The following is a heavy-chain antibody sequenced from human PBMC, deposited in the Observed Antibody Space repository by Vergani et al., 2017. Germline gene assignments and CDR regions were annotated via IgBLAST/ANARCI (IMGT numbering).Heavy chain of an antibody. CDR3: ARAVGNYQYYFDY. V-gene: IGHV1-2*02. D-gene: IGHD4-11*01. Sequence: QVQLVQSGAEVKKPGASVKVSCKASGYTFTGYYMHWVRQAPGQGLEWMGWINPNSGGTNYAQKLQGRVTMTTDTSTSTAYMELRSLRSDDTAVYYCARAVGNYQYYFDYWGQGTLVTVSS. CDR2: INPNSGGT. J-gene: IGHJ4*02. CDR1: GYTFTGYY.